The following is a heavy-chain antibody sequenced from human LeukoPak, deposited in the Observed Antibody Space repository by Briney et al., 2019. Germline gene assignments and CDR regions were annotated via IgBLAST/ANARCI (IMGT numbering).Heavy chain of an antibody. J-gene: IGHJ4*02. V-gene: IGHV3-30*18. CDR2: ISYDGSNK. CDR1: GITFSSYG. Sequence: GRSLRLSCAASGITFSSYGMHWVRQAPGKGLEWVAVISYDGSNKYYADSVKGRFTISRDNSKNTLYLQMNSLRAEDTALYYCAKDGLGAIVVGGTTLDYWGQGTLVTVSS. CDR3: AKDGLGAIVVGGTTLDY. D-gene: IGHD2-15*01.